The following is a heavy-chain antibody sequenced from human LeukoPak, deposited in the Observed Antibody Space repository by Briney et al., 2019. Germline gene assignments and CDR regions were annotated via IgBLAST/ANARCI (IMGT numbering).Heavy chain of an antibody. CDR1: GGSISSGDYY. CDR3: ARVSHYDSSGYYYFDY. Sequence: SETLSLTCTVSGGSISSGDYYWSWIRQPPGKGLEWIGYIYYSGSTYYNPSLKSRVTITVDTSKNQFSLKLSSVTAADTAVYYCARVSHYDSSGYYYFDYWGQGTLVTVSS. D-gene: IGHD3-22*01. CDR2: IYYSGST. V-gene: IGHV4-30-4*08. J-gene: IGHJ4*02.